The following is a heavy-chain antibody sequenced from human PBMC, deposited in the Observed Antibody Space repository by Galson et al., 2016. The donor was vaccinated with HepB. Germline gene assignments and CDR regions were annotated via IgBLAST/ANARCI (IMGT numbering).Heavy chain of an antibody. CDR2: INSDGSST. V-gene: IGHV3-74*01. CDR3: ARRMATITSFDY. J-gene: IGHJ4*02. CDR1: GFTFSSYW. D-gene: IGHD5-24*01. Sequence: SLRLSCAASGFTFSSYWMHWVRQAPGKGLVWVSRINSDGSSTSYADSVKGRFTISRDNAKNTLYLQMDSLRVEDTAVYYCARRMATITSFDYWGQGTLVTVAS.